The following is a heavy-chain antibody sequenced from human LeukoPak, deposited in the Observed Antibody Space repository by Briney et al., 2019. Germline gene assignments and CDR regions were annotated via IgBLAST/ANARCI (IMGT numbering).Heavy chain of an antibody. CDR2: IKSKKDGGTT. J-gene: IGHJ4*02. V-gene: IGHV3-15*07. Sequence: GGSLRLSCAVSGLTFSNVWMNWVRQAPGEGLEWVGRIKSKKDGGTTEFAAPVRGRFTISRDDSQNTLYLQMNSLTSDDTAVYYCTQGSGFYYDYWGQGTLVTVSS. CDR1: GLTFSNVW. CDR3: TQGSGFYYDY. D-gene: IGHD3-22*01.